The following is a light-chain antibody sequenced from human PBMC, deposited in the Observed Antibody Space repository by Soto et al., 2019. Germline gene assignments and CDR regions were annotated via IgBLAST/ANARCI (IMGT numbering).Light chain of an antibody. V-gene: IGKV1-9*01. CDR1: QGFSNS. CDR2: AAS. J-gene: IGKJ2*02. Sequence: DIQLTQSPSFLSASVGDRVTITCRASQGFSNSLAWYQQNPGKAPTLLVYAASTLQSGVPSRFSGSGSGTAFTSTISSLEPEDFATEYWQQPDSYPCTFGQGTKLEIK. CDR3: QQPDSYPCT.